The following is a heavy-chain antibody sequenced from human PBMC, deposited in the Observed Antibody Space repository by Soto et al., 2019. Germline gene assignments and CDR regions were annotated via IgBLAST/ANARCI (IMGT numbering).Heavy chain of an antibody. J-gene: IGHJ4*02. V-gene: IGHV3-30*18. CDR2: ISYDGSNK. CDR3: AKDRLRVFGTDGYQRSGFDY. CDR1: GFTFSSYG. D-gene: IGHD3-10*01. Sequence: QVQLVESGGGVVQPGRSLRLSCVASGFTFSSYGMHWVRQAPGKGLEWVAVISYDGSNKYYADSVKGRFTISRDNSKNTLYLQMNSLRAEDTAVYYCAKDRLRVFGTDGYQRSGFDYWGQGTLVTVSS.